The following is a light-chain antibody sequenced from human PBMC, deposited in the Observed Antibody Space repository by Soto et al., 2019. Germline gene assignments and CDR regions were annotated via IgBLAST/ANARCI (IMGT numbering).Light chain of an antibody. CDR3: QQSYSTPWT. V-gene: IGKV1-39*01. Sequence: DIQMTQSTSSLSASVGAIVTITCRSSQSISGYLNWYQQKPGKAHNLLIYVASSLQIGVPSRFSGSGSGTDFTLTISSLQPEDFENYYCQQSYSTPWTFGQGTKVEIK. J-gene: IGKJ1*01. CDR2: VAS. CDR1: QSISGY.